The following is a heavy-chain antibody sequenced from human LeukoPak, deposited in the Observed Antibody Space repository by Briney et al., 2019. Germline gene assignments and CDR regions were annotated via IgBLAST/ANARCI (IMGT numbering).Heavy chain of an antibody. D-gene: IGHD2-2*01. CDR2: IRDKANSYAT. CDR1: GFTFSGSA. V-gene: IGHV3-73*01. Sequence: PGGSLKLSCAASGFTFSGSAIHWVRQASGKGLEWVGRIRDKANSYATAYIASVEGRFTISRDDSKNTAYLQMSSLKTEDTAVYYCTRWDCTTTGCYPFDYWGQGTLVTVSS. CDR3: TRWDCTTTGCYPFDY. J-gene: IGHJ4*02.